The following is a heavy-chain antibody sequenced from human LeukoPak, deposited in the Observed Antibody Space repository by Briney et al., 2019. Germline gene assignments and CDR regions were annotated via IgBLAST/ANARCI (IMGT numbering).Heavy chain of an antibody. CDR2: FSHTGST. CDR1: GGSISSYY. J-gene: IGHJ3*02. V-gene: IGHV4-59*12. D-gene: IGHD3-22*01. CDR3: AREYYYDSSGYYPPHAFDI. Sequence: SETLSLTCTVSGGSISSYYWSWIRQPPGKGLEWIGYFSHTGSTNYNPSLKSRVTISVDTSKNQFSLKLSSVTAADTAVYYCAREYYYDSSGYYPPHAFDIWGQGTMVTVSS.